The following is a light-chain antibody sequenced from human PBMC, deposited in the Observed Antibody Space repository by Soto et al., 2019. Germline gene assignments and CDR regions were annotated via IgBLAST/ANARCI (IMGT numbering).Light chain of an antibody. Sequence: EIVMTQSPATLSVSLGERATLSCMASQSVSSDLAWYQQKPGQAPRLLISGASTRATGIPARFSGSGSGTEFTLTISSLQSEDFAVYYCQQYNKWPPITFGQGTRLEI. CDR1: QSVSSD. V-gene: IGKV3-15*01. CDR2: GAS. J-gene: IGKJ5*01. CDR3: QQYNKWPPIT.